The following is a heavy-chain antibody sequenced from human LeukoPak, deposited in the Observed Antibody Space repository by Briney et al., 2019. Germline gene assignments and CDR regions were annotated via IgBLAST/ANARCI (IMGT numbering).Heavy chain of an antibody. J-gene: IGHJ4*02. CDR3: ARDSAPSGGKHCLDS. V-gene: IGHV3-7*01. CDR1: GFTFSDYW. Sequence: GGSLRLSCTASGFTFSDYWMSWVRQTPGKGLEWVANIKEDGSGGYYVDSVQGRFSMSRDNAHNSVSLQMNSLRAEDSAVYFCARDSAPSGGKHCLDSWGQGSLVIVSS. CDR2: IKEDGSGG. D-gene: IGHD6-19*01.